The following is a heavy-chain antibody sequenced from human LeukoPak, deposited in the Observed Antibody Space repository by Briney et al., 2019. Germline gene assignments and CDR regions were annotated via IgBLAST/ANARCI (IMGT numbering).Heavy chain of an antibody. CDR2: IKQDGSEK. V-gene: IGHV3-7*01. CDR3: ARDQYCGGNCYFDS. CDR1: GFTFSSYW. Sequence: GGSLRPSCAASGFTFSSYWMSWVRQAPGKGLEWVANIKQDGSEKYYVDSVKGRFTISRDNAKNSLYLQMNSLRAEDTAVYYCARDQYCGGNCYFDSGGQEPLAPVP. D-gene: IGHD2-21*02. J-gene: IGHJ4*02.